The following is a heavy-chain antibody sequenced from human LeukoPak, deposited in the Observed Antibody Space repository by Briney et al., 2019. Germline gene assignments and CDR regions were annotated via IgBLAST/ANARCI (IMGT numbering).Heavy chain of an antibody. V-gene: IGHV3-74*01. J-gene: IGHJ4*02. D-gene: IGHD3-22*01. CDR2: INSDGSST. CDR1: GFTFSSYW. Sequence: PGGSLRLSCAASGFTFSSYWMHWVRQAPGKGLVWVSRINSDGSSTSYADSVKGRFTISRDNAKNTLYLQMNSLRAEDTAVYYCARIGYDSSGYYLNSIDYWGQGTLVTVSS. CDR3: ARIGYDSSGYYLNSIDY.